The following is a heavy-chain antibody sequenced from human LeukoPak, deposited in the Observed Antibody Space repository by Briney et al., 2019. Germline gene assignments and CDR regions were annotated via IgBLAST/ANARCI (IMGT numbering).Heavy chain of an antibody. CDR2: IIPIFGTA. CDR1: GGTFSSYA. CDR3: ARDRVGYYDSSTQEPMDV. D-gene: IGHD3-22*01. V-gene: IGHV1-69*05. J-gene: IGHJ6*03. Sequence: GASVKVSCKASGGTFSSYAISWVRQAPAQGLEWMGRIIPIFGTANYAQKVQGRVTITTDESTSTAYMELSSLRSEDTAVYYCARDRVGYYDSSTQEPMDVWGKGTTVTVSS.